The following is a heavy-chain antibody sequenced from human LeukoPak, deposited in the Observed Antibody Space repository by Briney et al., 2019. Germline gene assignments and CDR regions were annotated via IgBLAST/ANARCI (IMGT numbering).Heavy chain of an antibody. D-gene: IGHD3-10*01. J-gene: IGHJ4*02. Sequence: SETLSLTCTVSGYSISSGYYWGWIRQPPGKGLEWIGSIYHSVSTYHNTSLKSRVTISVDTSKNQFSLTLSSVTAADTAVYYCARDRRLLGVDYWGQGTLVTVSS. CDR1: GYSISSGYY. V-gene: IGHV4-38-2*02. CDR2: IYHSVST. CDR3: ARDRRLLGVDY.